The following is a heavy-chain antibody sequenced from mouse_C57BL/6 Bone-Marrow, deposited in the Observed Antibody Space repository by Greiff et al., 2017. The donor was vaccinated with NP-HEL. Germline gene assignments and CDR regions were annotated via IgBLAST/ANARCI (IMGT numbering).Heavy chain of an antibody. CDR3: ARPYYGSSPYYAMDY. V-gene: IGHV1-69*01. J-gene: IGHJ4*01. CDR1: GYTFTSYW. CDR2: IDPSDSYT. Sequence: QVQLQQSGAELVMPGASVKLSCKASGYTFTSYWMHWVKQRPGQGLEWIGEIDPSDSYTNYNQKFKGKSTLTVDKSSSTAYMQLSSLTSEDSAVYYCARPYYGSSPYYAMDYWGQGTSVTVSS. D-gene: IGHD1-1*01.